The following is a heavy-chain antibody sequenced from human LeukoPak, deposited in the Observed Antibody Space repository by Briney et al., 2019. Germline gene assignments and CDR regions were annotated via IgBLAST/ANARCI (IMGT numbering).Heavy chain of an antibody. Sequence: SETLSLTRTVSGGAISSYYWSWIRQPPGKGLGWGGYIHYTGSTNYNPSLKSRVTISVDTSKNQFSLKLRSVTAADTAVYYCARCTVYRPMDVWGQGTTVTVSS. CDR2: IHYTGST. V-gene: IGHV4-59*01. CDR1: GGAISSYY. J-gene: IGHJ6*02. CDR3: ARCTVYRPMDV. D-gene: IGHD2-8*02.